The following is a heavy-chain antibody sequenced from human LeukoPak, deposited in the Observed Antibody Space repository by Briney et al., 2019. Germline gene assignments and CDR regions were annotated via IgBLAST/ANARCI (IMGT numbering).Heavy chain of an antibody. CDR2: ISYDGSNK. D-gene: IGHD3-9*01. J-gene: IGHJ6*03. CDR1: GFTFSSYA. Sequence: GGSLRLSCAASGFTFSSYAMHWVRQAPGKGLEWVAVISYDGSNKYYADSVKGRFTISRDNSKNTLYLQMNSLRAEDTAVYYCARDLGARYDILTPETLGYMDVWGKGTTVTVSS. CDR3: ARDLGARYDILTPETLGYMDV. V-gene: IGHV3-30*01.